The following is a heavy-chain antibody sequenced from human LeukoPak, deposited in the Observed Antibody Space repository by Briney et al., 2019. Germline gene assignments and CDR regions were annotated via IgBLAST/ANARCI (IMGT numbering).Heavy chain of an antibody. J-gene: IGHJ4*02. V-gene: IGHV3-9*01. CDR1: GFTYDDYA. CDR3: AKDIAQSHYVDPTGCDY. D-gene: IGHD4-17*01. Sequence: PGGSLRETCVSTGFTYDDYAIHWVRQAPGKALAWVSGISWNSIWIGYAASVEVRFTISNDTAKNSLYLQINSLQAEDTALYYSAKDIAQSHYVDPTGCDYWGRGTLVTVSS. CDR2: ISWNSIWI.